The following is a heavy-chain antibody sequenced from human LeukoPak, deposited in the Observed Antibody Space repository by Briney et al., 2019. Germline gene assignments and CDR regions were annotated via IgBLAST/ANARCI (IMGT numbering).Heavy chain of an antibody. CDR2: INTSGGRT. J-gene: IGHJ4*02. Sequence: ASVKVSCKASGYTFRNYYMHWVRQAPGQGLEWMGIINTSGGRTSYAQKFQGRVTMTRDTSTSTVYMELSSLRSEDTAVYYCARDPASGYYDSSGYFDYWGQGTLVTVSS. D-gene: IGHD3-22*01. CDR3: ARDPASGYYDSSGYFDY. CDR1: GYTFRNYY. V-gene: IGHV1-46*01.